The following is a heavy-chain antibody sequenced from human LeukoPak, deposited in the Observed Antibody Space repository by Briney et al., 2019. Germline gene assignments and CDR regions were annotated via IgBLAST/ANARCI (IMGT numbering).Heavy chain of an antibody. CDR2: INPSGGST. J-gene: IGHJ4*02. CDR3: ARDGWFGELLFDY. CDR1: GYTFTSYY. Sequence: GASVKVSCKASGYTFTSYYIHWVRQAPGQGLEWMGIINPSGGSTTYAQKFQGRVTMTRDTSTSTVYMELSSLRSEDTAVYYCARDGWFGELLFDYWGQGTLVTVSS. V-gene: IGHV1-46*01. D-gene: IGHD3-10*01.